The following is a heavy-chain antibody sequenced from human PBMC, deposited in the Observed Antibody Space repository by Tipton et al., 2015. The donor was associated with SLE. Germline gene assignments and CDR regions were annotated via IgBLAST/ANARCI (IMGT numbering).Heavy chain of an antibody. V-gene: IGHV4-34*01. J-gene: IGHJ6*03. CDR3: ARASTWSYYYYYMDV. CDR1: GGSFSGYY. Sequence: TLSLTCAVYGGSFSGYYWSWIRLPPGKGLEWIGEINHSGSTNYNPSLKSRVSISVDTSKNQFSLKLSSVTAADTAVYYCARASTWSYYYYYMDVWGKVTTITVSS. D-gene: IGHD3-3*01. CDR2: INHSGST.